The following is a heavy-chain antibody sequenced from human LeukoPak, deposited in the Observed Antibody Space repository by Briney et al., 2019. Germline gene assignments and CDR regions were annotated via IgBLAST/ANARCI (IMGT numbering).Heavy chain of an antibody. Sequence: SETLSLTCTVSGGSISSSSYYWGWIRQPPGKGLEWIGSIYYSGSTYYNPSLKSRVTISVDTSKNQFSLKLSSVTAADTAVYYCARGGRYYGSGSLILNWFDPWGQGTLVTVSS. D-gene: IGHD3-10*01. CDR2: IYYSGST. CDR3: ARGGRYYGSGSLILNWFDP. CDR1: GGSISSSSYY. J-gene: IGHJ5*02. V-gene: IGHV4-39*01.